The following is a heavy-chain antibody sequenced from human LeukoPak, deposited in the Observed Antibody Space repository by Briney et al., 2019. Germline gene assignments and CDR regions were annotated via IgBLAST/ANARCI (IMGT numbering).Heavy chain of an antibody. CDR3: ARLRGYSGYDLGDYFDY. CDR2: IIPIFGTA. Sequence: SVKVSCKASGGTFSSYAISWVRQAPGQGLEWMGRIIPIFGTANYAQKFQGRVTITTDESTSTASMELSSLRSEDTAVYYCARLRGYSGYDLGDYFDYWGQGTLVTVSS. D-gene: IGHD5-12*01. V-gene: IGHV1-69*05. CDR1: GGTFSSYA. J-gene: IGHJ4*02.